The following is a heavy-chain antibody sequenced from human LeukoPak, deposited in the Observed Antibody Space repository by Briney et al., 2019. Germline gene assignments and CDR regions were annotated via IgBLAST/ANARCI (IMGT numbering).Heavy chain of an antibody. CDR1: GGSFSGYY. V-gene: IGHV4-34*01. J-gene: IGHJ3*02. CDR3: ARGREDYGDRDAFDI. Sequence: PSETLSLTCAVYGGSFSGYYWSWIRQPPGKGLEWIGEINHSGSTNYNPSLKSRVTISVDTPKNQFSLKLSSVTAADTAVYYCARGREDYGDRDAFDIWGQGTMVTVSS. D-gene: IGHD4-17*01. CDR2: INHSGST.